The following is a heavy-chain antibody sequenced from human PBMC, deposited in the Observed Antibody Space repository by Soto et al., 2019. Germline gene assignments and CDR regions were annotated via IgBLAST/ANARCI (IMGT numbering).Heavy chain of an antibody. CDR3: ARGRFLEWLGIDP. J-gene: IGHJ5*02. CDR2: ISAYNGNT. V-gene: IGHV1-18*01. D-gene: IGHD3-3*01. CDR1: GYSFTSYA. Sequence: ASVKVSCKASGYSFTSYAIHWMRQAPGQGLEWMGWISAYNGNTNYAQKLQGRVTMTTDTSTSTAYMELRSLRSDDTAVYYCARGRFLEWLGIDPWGQGSLVTVSS.